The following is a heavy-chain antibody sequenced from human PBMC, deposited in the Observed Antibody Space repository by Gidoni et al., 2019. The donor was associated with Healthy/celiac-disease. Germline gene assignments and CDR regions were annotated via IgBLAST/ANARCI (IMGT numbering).Heavy chain of an antibody. J-gene: IGHJ5*02. CDR1: GGSLRSSSYY. CDR3: ARHGGAVVAAHWFDP. Sequence: QLQLQESGPGLVKPSETLSLTCTVSGGSLRSSSYYWGWIRQPPGKGLEWIGSIFYSGSTYYNPSLKSRVTISVDTSKNQFSLKLSSVTAADTAVYYCARHGGAVVAAHWFDPWGQGTLVTVSS. V-gene: IGHV4-39*01. CDR2: IFYSGST. D-gene: IGHD2-15*01.